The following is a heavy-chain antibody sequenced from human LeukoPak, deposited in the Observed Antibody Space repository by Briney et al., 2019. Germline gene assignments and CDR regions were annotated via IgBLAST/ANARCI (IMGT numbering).Heavy chain of an antibody. Sequence: PGGSLRLSCAASGFTFSSYVMSWVRQAPGKGLEWVSAISGSGGSTYYADSVKGRFTISRDNSKNTLYLQMNSLRADDTAMYYCAKDYGAGSYYYFDYWGQGTLVTVSS. D-gene: IGHD3-10*01. CDR1: GFTFSSYV. V-gene: IGHV3-23*01. J-gene: IGHJ4*02. CDR2: ISGSGGST. CDR3: AKDYGAGSYYYFDY.